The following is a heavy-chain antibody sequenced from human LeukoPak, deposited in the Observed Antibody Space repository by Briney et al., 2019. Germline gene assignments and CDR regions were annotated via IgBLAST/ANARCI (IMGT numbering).Heavy chain of an antibody. J-gene: IGHJ4*02. V-gene: IGHV3-23*01. CDR2: ISGSCGST. CDR3: AKGFAMVRGVIPSFDY. D-gene: IGHD3-10*01. Sequence: GGSLRLSCAASGFTFSSYAMSWVRQAPGKGLEWVSPISGSCGSTYYADSVKGRFTISRDNSKNTQYLQMNSLRAEDTAVYYCAKGFAMVRGVIPSFDYWGQGTLVTVSS. CDR1: GFTFSSYA.